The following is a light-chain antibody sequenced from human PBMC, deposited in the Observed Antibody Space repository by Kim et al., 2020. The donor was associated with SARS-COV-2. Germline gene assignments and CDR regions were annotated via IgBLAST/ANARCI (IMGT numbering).Light chain of an antibody. CDR3: NSWDSSGHHLV. CDR2: GKN. J-gene: IGLJ3*02. Sequence: SSELTQDPAVSVALGQTVRITCQGDSLRIYYASWYQQKPGKAPLLVIYGKNNRPSGIPDRFSGSSSGDTASLTIAGAQAEDEADYYCNSWDSSGHHLVFG. CDR1: SLRIYY. V-gene: IGLV3-19*01.